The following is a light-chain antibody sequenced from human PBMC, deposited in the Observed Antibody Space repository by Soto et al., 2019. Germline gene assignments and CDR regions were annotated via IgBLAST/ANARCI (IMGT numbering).Light chain of an antibody. CDR3: QHADSCPWR. CDR1: QGISGW. V-gene: IGKV1-12*01. Sequence: DIQMTQSPSSVSASVGDRVTITCRASQGISGWLAWYQQKPGKAPDLLIYAASSLQSGVPSRFAGIRAGTDFALTSCSGQPEDSATYYCQHADSCPWRFCQGTKVEV. CDR2: AAS. J-gene: IGKJ1*01.